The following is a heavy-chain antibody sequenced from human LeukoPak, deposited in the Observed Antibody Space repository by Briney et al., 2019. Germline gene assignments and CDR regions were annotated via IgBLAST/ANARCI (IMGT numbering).Heavy chain of an antibody. CDR1: GFTFSSYW. V-gene: IGHV3-53*01. Sequence: PGGSLRLSCAASGFTFSSYWMSWVRQAPGKGLEWVSEIYSDGSTYYAASVKGRFSISRDNSKNMVYLQMNGLRGEDMAVYYCARELREHGVFDIWGQGTMVTVSS. CDR3: ARELREHGVFDI. CDR2: IYSDGST. J-gene: IGHJ3*02. D-gene: IGHD1-26*01.